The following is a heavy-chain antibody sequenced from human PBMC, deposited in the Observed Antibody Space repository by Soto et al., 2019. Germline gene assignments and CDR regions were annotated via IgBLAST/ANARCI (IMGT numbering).Heavy chain of an antibody. Sequence: PGGSLRLSCAASEFTVSSKYMSWVRQAPGKGLEWVSVIYIGGSTYYADSVKGRFTISRDNSKNTLYLQMNSLRDEDTAVYFCAILDLPGRYFDSWGQGTLVTVSS. CDR2: IYIGGST. CDR3: AILDLPGRYFDS. J-gene: IGHJ4*02. V-gene: IGHV3-53*01. CDR1: EFTVSSKY.